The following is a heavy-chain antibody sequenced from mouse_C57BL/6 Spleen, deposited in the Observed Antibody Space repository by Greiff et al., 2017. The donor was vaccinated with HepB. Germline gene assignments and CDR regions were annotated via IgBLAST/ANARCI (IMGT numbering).Heavy chain of an antibody. V-gene: IGHV1-64*01. CDR3: ARSHYDPHYYAMDY. Sequence: QVQLKQPGAELVKPGASVKLSCKASGYTFTSYWMHWVKQRPGQGLEWIGMIHPNSGSTNYNEKFKSKATLTVDKSSSTAYMQLSSLTSEDSAVYYCARSHYDPHYYAMDYWGQGTSVTVSS. CDR2: IHPNSGST. D-gene: IGHD2-4*01. CDR1: GYTFTSYW. J-gene: IGHJ4*01.